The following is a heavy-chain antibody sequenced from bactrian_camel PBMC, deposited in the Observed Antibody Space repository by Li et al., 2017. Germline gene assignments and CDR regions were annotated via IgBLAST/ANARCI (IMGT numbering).Heavy chain of an antibody. J-gene: IGHJ4*01. Sequence: QLVESGGGSVQAGGSLRLSCGSSSGHTGRMYCMAWFRLAPGKEREGVVALASDGSTWYADSVKGRFTISKDDLKDTLYLQMNSLKPEDTAMYYCAADKICVGWAQAAWFNYWGQGTQVTVS. V-gene: IGHV3S53*01. D-gene: IGHD5*01. CDR3: AADKICVGWAQAAWFNY. CDR1: GHTGRMYC. CDR2: LASDGST.